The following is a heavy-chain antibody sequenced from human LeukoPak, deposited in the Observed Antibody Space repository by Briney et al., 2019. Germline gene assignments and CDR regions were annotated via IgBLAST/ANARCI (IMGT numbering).Heavy chain of an antibody. CDR1: GFTFSSYW. J-gene: IGHJ6*04. D-gene: IGHD3-9*01. CDR2: IKQDGSEK. Sequence: GGSLRLSCAASGFTFSSYWMSWVRQAPGKGLEWVANIKQDGSEKYYVDSVKGRFTISRDNAKNSLYLQMNSLRAEDTAVYYCARVIPRNILTGYFRYYYYGMDVWGKGTTVTVSS. CDR3: ARVIPRNILTGYFRYYYYGMDV. V-gene: IGHV3-7*03.